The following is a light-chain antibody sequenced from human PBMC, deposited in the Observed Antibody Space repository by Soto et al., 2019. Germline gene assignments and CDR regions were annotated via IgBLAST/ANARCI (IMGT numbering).Light chain of an antibody. J-gene: IGKJ3*01. CDR2: AAS. CDR1: RSISSY. V-gene: IGKV1-39*01. CDR3: QQSYSTHFT. Sequence: DIQMTQSPSSLSASVGDRVTITCRASRSISSYLNWYQQKPGKAPKLLIYAASSLQSGVPSRFSGSGSGTDFTLTISSLQPEDFATYYCQQSYSTHFTFGPGTKVDIK.